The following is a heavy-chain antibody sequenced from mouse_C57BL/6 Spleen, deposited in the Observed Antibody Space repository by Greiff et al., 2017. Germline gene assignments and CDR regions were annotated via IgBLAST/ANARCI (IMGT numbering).Heavy chain of an antibody. CDR3: ARDEGWVDLAWFAY. V-gene: IGHV5-4*01. J-gene: IGHJ3*01. CDR1: GFTFSSYA. D-gene: IGHD3-3*01. CDR2: ISDGGSYT. Sequence: DVQLQESGGGLVKPGGSLKLSCAASGFTFSSYAMSWVRQTPEKRLEWVATISDGGSYTYYPDNVKGRFTISRDNAKNNLYLQMSHLKSEDTAMYYCARDEGWVDLAWFAYWGQGTLVTVSA.